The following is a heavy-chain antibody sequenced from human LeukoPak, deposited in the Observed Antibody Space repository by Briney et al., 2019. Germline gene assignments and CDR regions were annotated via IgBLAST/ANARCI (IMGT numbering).Heavy chain of an antibody. D-gene: IGHD3-10*01. V-gene: IGHV4-34*01. CDR2: INHSGST. Sequence: TSETLSLTCAVYGGSFSGYYWSWIRQPPGKGLEWIGEINHSGSTNYNPSLKSRVTISVDTSKSQFSLTLTSATAADTAVYYCATGRSIRYFDYWGQGTLLTVSS. CDR3: ATGRSIRYFDY. J-gene: IGHJ4*02. CDR1: GGSFSGYY.